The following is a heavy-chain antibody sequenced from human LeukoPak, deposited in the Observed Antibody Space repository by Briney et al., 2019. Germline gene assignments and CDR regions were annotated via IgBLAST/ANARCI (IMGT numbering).Heavy chain of an antibody. Sequence: SETLSLTCAVYGGSFNIYYGSWIRHSPEKGLEWIGEMNDGGTINYNPSLLSRVTISLDRSKNQFSLKLTSVTTADTAVYYCARRWNYGRNYYIDVWGNGATVSVSS. CDR1: GGSFNIYY. J-gene: IGHJ6*03. CDR2: MNDGGTI. CDR3: ARRWNYGRNYYIDV. D-gene: IGHD1-7*01. V-gene: IGHV4-34*01.